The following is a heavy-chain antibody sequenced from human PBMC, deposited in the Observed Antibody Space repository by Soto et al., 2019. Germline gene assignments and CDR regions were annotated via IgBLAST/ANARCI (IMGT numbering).Heavy chain of an antibody. CDR3: AKDPSALDYDFWTGYYYGMDV. V-gene: IGHV3-30*18. CDR2: ISYDGSNK. Sequence: LRLSCAASGFTFSSYGMHWVRQAPGKGLEWVAVISYDGSNKYYADSVKGRFTISRDNSKNTLYLQMNSLRAEDTAVYYCAKDPSALDYDFWTGYYYGMDVWGQGTTVTVSS. D-gene: IGHD3-3*01. J-gene: IGHJ6*02. CDR1: GFTFSSYG.